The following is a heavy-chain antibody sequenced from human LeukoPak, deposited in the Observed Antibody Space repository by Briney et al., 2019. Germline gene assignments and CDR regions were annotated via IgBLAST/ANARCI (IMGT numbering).Heavy chain of an antibody. CDR2: IHYSGST. CDR1: GDSISSSSYF. J-gene: IGHJ4*02. Sequence: SETLSLTCTVSGDSISSSSYFWGWIRQPPGQGLEWIGSIHYSGSTYNNPSLKRRATISVDTSKNQFSLKLSSATAADTAVYYCARLQYYYDSNGYYSLYYFDYWGQGTVVTVSS. V-gene: IGHV4-39*01. D-gene: IGHD3-22*01. CDR3: ARLQYYYDSNGYYSLYYFDY.